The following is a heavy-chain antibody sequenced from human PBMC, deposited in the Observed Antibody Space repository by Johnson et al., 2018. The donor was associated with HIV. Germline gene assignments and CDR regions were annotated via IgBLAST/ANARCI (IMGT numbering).Heavy chain of an antibody. CDR1: GFTFSSYA. V-gene: IGHV3-23*04. CDR2: ISGSGGST. J-gene: IGHJ3*02. D-gene: IGHD6-13*01. Sequence: VQLVEYGGGLAQPWGSLRLSCAASGFTFSSYAMSWVRQAPGKGLEWVSAISGSGGSTYYADSVKGRFTISRDNSKNTLYLQMNSLRAEDTAVYYCARPPGIAALSNRDAFDIWGQGTMVTVSS. CDR3: ARPPGIAALSNRDAFDI.